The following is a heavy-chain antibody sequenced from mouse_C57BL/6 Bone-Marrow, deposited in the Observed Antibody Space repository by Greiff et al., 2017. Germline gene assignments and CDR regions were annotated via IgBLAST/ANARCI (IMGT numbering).Heavy chain of an antibody. CDR3: AREKGNWSYAMDD. CDR1: GYTFTSYW. CDR2: INPSNGGT. D-gene: IGHD2-1*01. V-gene: IGHV1-53*01. J-gene: IGHJ4*01. Sequence: QVQLQQPGTELVKPGASVKLSCKASGYTFTSYWMPWVKQRPGQGLEWIGNINPSNGGTNYNEKFKSKATLTVDKSSSTAYMQLSSLTSEDSAVYYCAREKGNWSYAMDDWGQGTSVTVSS.